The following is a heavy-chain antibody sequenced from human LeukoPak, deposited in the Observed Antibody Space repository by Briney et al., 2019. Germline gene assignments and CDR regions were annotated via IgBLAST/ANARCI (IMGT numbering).Heavy chain of an antibody. Sequence: GGSLRLSCAASGFTFSSYGMHWVRQAPGKGLEWVAFISYDESNKYYADSVKGRFTISRDNSKNTLYLQMNNLRADDTAVYYCAKARYDGEVMIAATDYWGQGTLVTVSS. V-gene: IGHV3-30*18. CDR1: GFTFSSYG. D-gene: IGHD2-15*01. CDR2: ISYDESNK. J-gene: IGHJ4*02. CDR3: AKARYDGEVMIAATDY.